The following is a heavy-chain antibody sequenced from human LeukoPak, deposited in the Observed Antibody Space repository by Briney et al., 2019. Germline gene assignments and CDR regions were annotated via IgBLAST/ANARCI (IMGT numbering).Heavy chain of an antibody. Sequence: GASVKVSCKASGYTFTSYGISWVRQAPGRGLEWMGWISAYNGNTNYAQKLQGRVTMTTDTSTSTAYMELRSLRSDDTAVYYCARALLYDYVWGSYRAFVYWGQGTLVTVSS. D-gene: IGHD3-16*02. V-gene: IGHV1-18*01. CDR2: ISAYNGNT. CDR3: ARALLYDYVWGSYRAFVY. CDR1: GYTFTSYG. J-gene: IGHJ4*02.